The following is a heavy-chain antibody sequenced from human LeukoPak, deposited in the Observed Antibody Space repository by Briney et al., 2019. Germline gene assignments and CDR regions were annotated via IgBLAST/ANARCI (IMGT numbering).Heavy chain of an antibody. J-gene: IGHJ4*02. Sequence: GGSLRLSCAASGFTVSSNSMSWVRQAPGKGLEWVSVIYSGGSTYYADSVKGRFTISRDNSKNTLYLQMNSLRAEDTAVYYCARDTVGARGYFDYWGQRTLVTVSS. V-gene: IGHV3-53*01. CDR2: IYSGGST. CDR1: GFTVSSNS. CDR3: ARDTVGARGYFDY. D-gene: IGHD1-26*01.